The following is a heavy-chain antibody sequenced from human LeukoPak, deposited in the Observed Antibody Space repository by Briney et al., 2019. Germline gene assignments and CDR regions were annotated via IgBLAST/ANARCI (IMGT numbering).Heavy chain of an antibody. CDR1: GFTFSSYW. CDR2: INSDGSST. J-gene: IGHJ4*02. D-gene: IGHD3-3*01. CDR3: ARGYYDFWSGQTQADY. Sequence: GGSLRLSCAASGFTFSSYWMHWVRQAPGKGRVWVSRINSDGSSTSYADSVKGRFTISRDNAKNTLYLQMNSLRAEDTAVYYCARGYYDFWSGQTQADYWGQGTLVTVSS. V-gene: IGHV3-74*01.